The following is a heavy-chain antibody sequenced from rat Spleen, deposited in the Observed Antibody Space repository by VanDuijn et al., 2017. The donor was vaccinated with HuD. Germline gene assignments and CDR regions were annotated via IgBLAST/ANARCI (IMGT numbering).Heavy chain of an antibody. CDR3: ARGKIYYHNSSPYEDYFDY. J-gene: IGHJ2*01. Sequence: EVQLVESGGDLVQPGSPLKLSCAASGFTFSSNWLNWIRQAPGEGLEWVATISSDGGRNFYRDSVKGRFTISRNNAKSTLFLQMDSLTSEDTATYYCARGKIYYHNSSPYEDYFDYWGHGVMVTVSS. V-gene: IGHV5-29*01. CDR1: GFTFSSNW. CDR2: ISSDGGRN. D-gene: IGHD1-12*03.